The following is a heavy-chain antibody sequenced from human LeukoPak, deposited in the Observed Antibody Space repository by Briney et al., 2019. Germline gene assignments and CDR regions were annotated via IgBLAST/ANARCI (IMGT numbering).Heavy chain of an antibody. CDR3: ARHSSHFDY. CDR2: IYDSGST. Sequence: SETLSLTCAVSDDSISSGGYSWSWIRQPPGKGLEWIGYIYDSGSTYYNPSLKSRLTISIDMSKNQFSLKLSSVTAADTAVYYCARHSSHFDYWGQGTLVTVSS. CDR1: DDSISSGGYS. J-gene: IGHJ4*02. D-gene: IGHD6-13*01. V-gene: IGHV4-30-4*07.